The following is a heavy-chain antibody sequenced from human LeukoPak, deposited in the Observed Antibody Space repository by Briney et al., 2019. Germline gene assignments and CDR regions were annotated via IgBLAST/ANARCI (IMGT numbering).Heavy chain of an antibody. D-gene: IGHD2-2*01. CDR1: GGTFSSYA. CDR2: IIPIFDTA. J-gene: IGHJ1*01. Sequence: GASVKVSCKASGGTFSSYAISWVRQAPGLGLEWMGGIIPIFDTANYAQKFQGRVTITADEFTSTAYMELSSLRSEDTAVYYCAGRYCSSTSCLQAEYFQHWGQGTLVTVSS. CDR3: AGRYCSSTSCLQAEYFQH. V-gene: IGHV1-69*13.